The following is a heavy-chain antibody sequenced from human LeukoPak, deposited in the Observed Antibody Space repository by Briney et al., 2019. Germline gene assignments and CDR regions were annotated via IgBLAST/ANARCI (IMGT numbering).Heavy chain of an antibody. Sequence: LPGGSLRLSCAASRFTFSSYWMSWVRQAPGKGLEWVANIKQDGSEKYYVGSVKGRFTISRDNAKNSLYLQMNSLRDEDTAVYYCARVLMVRGAPMDAFDTWGQGTMVTVSS. CDR3: ARVLMVRGAPMDAFDT. CDR1: RFTFSSYW. V-gene: IGHV3-7*01. D-gene: IGHD3-10*01. J-gene: IGHJ3*02. CDR2: IKQDGSEK.